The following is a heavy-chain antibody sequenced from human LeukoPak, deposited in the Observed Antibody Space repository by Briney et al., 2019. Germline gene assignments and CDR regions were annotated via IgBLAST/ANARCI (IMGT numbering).Heavy chain of an antibody. CDR2: INHSGST. D-gene: IGHD1-1*01. Sequence: PSETLSLTCAVYGGSFSDYYWSWIRQPPGKGLEWIGEINHSGSTNYNPSLKSRVTISVDTSKNQFSLKLSSVTAADTAVYYCARRGGDNWNDAEGYWGQGTLVTVSS. J-gene: IGHJ4*02. CDR3: ARRGGDNWNDAEGY. V-gene: IGHV4-34*01. CDR1: GGSFSDYY.